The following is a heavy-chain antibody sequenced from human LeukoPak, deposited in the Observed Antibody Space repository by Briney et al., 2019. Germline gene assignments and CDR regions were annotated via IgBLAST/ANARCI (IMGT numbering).Heavy chain of an antibody. V-gene: IGHV3-30*18. D-gene: IGHD4-11*01. Sequence: GGSLRLSCAASGFTFSSYGMHWVRQAPGKGLEWVAVISYDGSNKYYADSVKGRFTISRDNSKNTLYLQMNSLRAEDTAVYYCAKGPLVTEEYYYYYSMDVWGQGTTVTVSS. CDR2: ISYDGSNK. CDR1: GFTFSSYG. J-gene: IGHJ6*02. CDR3: AKGPLVTEEYYYYYSMDV.